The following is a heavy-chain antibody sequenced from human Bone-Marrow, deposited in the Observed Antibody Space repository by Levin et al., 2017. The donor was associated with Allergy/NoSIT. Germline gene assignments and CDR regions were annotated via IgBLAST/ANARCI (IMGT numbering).Heavy chain of an antibody. V-gene: IGHV3-21*01. D-gene: IGHD2-21*01. J-gene: IGHJ6*02. CDR1: GFNFSTYN. Sequence: GESLKISCAASGFNFSTYNMNWVRQAPGKALEWVSSINSGSTDIYYADSLKGRFTISRDNAENSLYLQMNGLRAGDTAVYYCARGRTYGIVRKYGMDVWGQVTTVTVSS. CDR3: ARGRTYGIVRKYGMDV. CDR2: INSGSTDI.